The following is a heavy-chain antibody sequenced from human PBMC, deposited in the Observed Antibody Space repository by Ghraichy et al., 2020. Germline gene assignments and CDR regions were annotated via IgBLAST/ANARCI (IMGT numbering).Heavy chain of an antibody. Sequence: SETLSLTCTVSGGSISSYYWSWIRQPPGKGLEWIGYIYYSGSTNYNPSLKSRVTISVDTSKNQFSLKLSSVTAADTAVYYCVRSPYYYYYYMDVWGKGTTVTVSS. D-gene: IGHD1-14*01. J-gene: IGHJ6*03. CDR3: VRSPYYYYYYMDV. CDR1: GGSISSYY. CDR2: IYYSGST. V-gene: IGHV4-59*01.